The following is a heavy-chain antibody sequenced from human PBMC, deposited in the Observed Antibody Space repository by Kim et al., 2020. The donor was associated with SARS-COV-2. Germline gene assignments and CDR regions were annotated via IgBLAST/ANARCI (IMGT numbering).Heavy chain of an antibody. Sequence: SQTLSLTCAISGDRVSSNSAAWNWIRQSPSRGLEWLGRTYYRSKWYNDYAVSVKSRITINPDTSKNQFSLQLNSVTPEDTAVYYCARDPIMRITFGGVITDYYGMDVWGQGTTVTVSS. CDR2: TYYRSKWYN. V-gene: IGHV6-1*01. J-gene: IGHJ6*02. CDR1: GDRVSSNSAA. CDR3: ARDPIMRITFGGVITDYYGMDV. D-gene: IGHD3-16*02.